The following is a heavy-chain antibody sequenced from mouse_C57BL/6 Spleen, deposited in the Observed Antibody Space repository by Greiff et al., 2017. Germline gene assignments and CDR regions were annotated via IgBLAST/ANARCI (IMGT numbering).Heavy chain of an antibody. CDR3: AREDYDGYYWYFDV. J-gene: IGHJ1*03. CDR2: ISYDGSN. CDR1: GYSITSGYY. D-gene: IGHD2-3*01. Sequence: EVKLMESGPGLVKPSQSLSLTCSVTGYSITSGYYWNWIRQFPGNKLEWMGYISYDGSNNYNPSLKNRIYITRDTSKNQFFLKLNSVTTEDTATYYCAREDYDGYYWYFDVWGTGTTVTVSS. V-gene: IGHV3-6*01.